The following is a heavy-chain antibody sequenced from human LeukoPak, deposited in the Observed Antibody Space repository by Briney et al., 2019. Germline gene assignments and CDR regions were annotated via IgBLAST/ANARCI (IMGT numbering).Heavy chain of an antibody. Sequence: GGSLRLSCAASGFTFSGYWMHWVRQAPGKGLVWLSRINGDGYSISYADSVKGRFTISRDNAKKMLYLQMNSLRAEDTAMYYCARGEAVAGNDHWGQGVRVTVSS. J-gene: IGHJ4*02. CDR2: INGDGYSI. V-gene: IGHV3-74*01. D-gene: IGHD6-19*01. CDR3: ARGEAVAGNDH. CDR1: GFTFSGYW.